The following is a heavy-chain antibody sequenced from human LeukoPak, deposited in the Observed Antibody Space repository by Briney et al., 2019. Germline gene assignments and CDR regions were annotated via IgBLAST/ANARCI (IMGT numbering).Heavy chain of an antibody. V-gene: IGHV1-2*02. CDR3: VLGSFSYYYYYMDV. CDR2: INPNSGGT. Sequence: VASVKVSCKASGYTFTGYYMHWVRQAPGQGLEWMGWINPNSGGTNYAQKFQGRVTMTRDTSISTAYMELSRLRSDDTAVYYCVLGSFSYYYYYMDVWGKGTTVTVSS. CDR1: GYTFTGYY. D-gene: IGHD1-26*01. J-gene: IGHJ6*03.